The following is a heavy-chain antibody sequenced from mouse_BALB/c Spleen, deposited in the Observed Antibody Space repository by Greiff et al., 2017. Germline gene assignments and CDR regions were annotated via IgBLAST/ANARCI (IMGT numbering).Heavy chain of an antibody. CDR3: ASGGGAWYFDV. V-gene: IGHV1-14*01. Sequence: VQLKESGPELVKPGASVKMSCKASGYTFTSYVMHWVKQKPGQGLEWIGYINPYNDGTKYNEKFKGKATLTSDKSSSTAYMELSSLTSEDSAVYYCASGGGAWYFDVWGAGTTVTVSS. CDR2: INPYNDGT. J-gene: IGHJ1*01. CDR1: GYTFTSYV.